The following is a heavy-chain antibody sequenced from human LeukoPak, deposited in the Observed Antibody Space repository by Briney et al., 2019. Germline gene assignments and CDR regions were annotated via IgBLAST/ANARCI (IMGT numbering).Heavy chain of an antibody. CDR1: GGSISSGSYC. CDR3: VASVYYDFWSGYFGGY. CDR2: IYTSGST. D-gene: IGHD3-3*01. V-gene: IGHV4-61*02. J-gene: IGHJ4*02. Sequence: PSQTLSLTCTVSGGSISSGSYCWSWIRQPAGKGLEWIGRIYTSGSTNYNPSLKSRVTISVDTSKNQLSLKLSSVTAADTAVYYCVASVYYDFWSGYFGGYWGQGTLVTVSS.